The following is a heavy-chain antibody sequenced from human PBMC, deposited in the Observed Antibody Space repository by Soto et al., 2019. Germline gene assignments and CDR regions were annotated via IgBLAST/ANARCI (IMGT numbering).Heavy chain of an antibody. V-gene: IGHV1-69*12. CDR2: IIPIFGTA. CDR3: ARVGAVADTRELPLDY. CDR1: GGTFSSYA. Sequence: QVQLVQSGAEVKKPGSSVKVSCKASGGTFSSYAISWVRQAPGQGLEWMGGIIPIFGTANYAQKFQGRVTITADESTSTAYMELISLRSEDTAVYYCARVGAVADTRELPLDYWGQGTLVTVSS. J-gene: IGHJ4*02. D-gene: IGHD6-19*01.